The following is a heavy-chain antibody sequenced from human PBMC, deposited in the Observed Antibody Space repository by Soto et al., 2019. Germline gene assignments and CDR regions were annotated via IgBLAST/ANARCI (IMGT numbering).Heavy chain of an antibody. V-gene: IGHV1-69*06. CDR1: GGTFSSYA. CDR2: IMPIFGTA. Sequence: QVQLVQSGAEVKKPASSVKVSCKPSGGTFSSYAISWVRQAPGQGLEWMGGIMPIFGTANYAQKFQGRVKITADKSTSTAYMELSSLRSEDTAVYYCARVRGENSAREYGMYVWGQGTTVTVSS. CDR3: ARVRGENSAREYGMYV. D-gene: IGHD3-10*01. J-gene: IGHJ6*02.